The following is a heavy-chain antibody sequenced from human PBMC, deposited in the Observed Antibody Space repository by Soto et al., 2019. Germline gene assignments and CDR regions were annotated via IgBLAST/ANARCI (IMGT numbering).Heavy chain of an antibody. V-gene: IGHV4-59*01. CDR3: ARGYSSSSPWFDP. CDR1: GGSISSYY. CDR2: IYYSGST. J-gene: IGHJ5*02. Sequence: PWETLSLTCTVSGGSISSYYWSWIRQPPGKGLEWIGYIYYSGSTNYNPSLKSRVTISVDTSKNQFSLKLSSVTAADTAVYYCARGYSSSSPWFDPWGQGTLVTVSS. D-gene: IGHD6-6*01.